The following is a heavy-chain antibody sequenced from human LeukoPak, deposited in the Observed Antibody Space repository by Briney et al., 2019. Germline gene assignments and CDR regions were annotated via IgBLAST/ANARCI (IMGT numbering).Heavy chain of an antibody. CDR2: TYSGGST. CDR3: ASGIRAFDN. J-gene: IGHJ4*02. CDR1: GFTVSSTY. V-gene: IGHV3-66*01. Sequence: GGSLRLSCLASGFTVSSTYMSWVRQAPGKGLEWVSVTYSGGSTYYADSVKGRCAISRDNSKNTLYLQMNSLRGEDTAVYYCASGIRAFDNWGQGTLVTVSA. D-gene: IGHD1-26*01.